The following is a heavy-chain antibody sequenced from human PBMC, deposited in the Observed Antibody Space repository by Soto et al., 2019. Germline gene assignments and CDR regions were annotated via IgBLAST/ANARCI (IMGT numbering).Heavy chain of an antibody. Sequence: ASVKVSCKASGGTFSSYAVSWVRQAPGQGLEWMGGIIPIFGTANYAQKFQGRVTITADESTSTAYMELSSLRSEDTAVYYCARGQEMPTIRNYYYGMDVWGQGTTVTVSS. D-gene: IGHD1-1*01. J-gene: IGHJ6*02. CDR1: GGTFSSYA. V-gene: IGHV1-69*13. CDR2: IIPIFGTA. CDR3: ARGQEMPTIRNYYYGMDV.